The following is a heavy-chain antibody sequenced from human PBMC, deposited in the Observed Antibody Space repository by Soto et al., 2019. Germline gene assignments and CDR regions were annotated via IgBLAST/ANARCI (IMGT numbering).Heavy chain of an antibody. CDR3: VPRKGDPFT. J-gene: IGHJ4*02. D-gene: IGHD3-16*01. Sequence: ASVKVSCKASGYTFTSYAMHWVRQAPGQRLEWMGWINAGNGNTKYSQKFQGRVTITRNTSASTAYMELNSLRVEDSAVYYCVPRKGDPFTWGPGTLVTVSS. CDR2: INAGNGNT. CDR1: GYTFTSYA. V-gene: IGHV1-3*01.